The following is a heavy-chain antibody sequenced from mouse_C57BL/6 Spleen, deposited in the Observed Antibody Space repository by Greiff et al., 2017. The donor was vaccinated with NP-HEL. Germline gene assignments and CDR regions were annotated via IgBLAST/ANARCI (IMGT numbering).Heavy chain of an antibody. CDR2: IDPSDSYT. D-gene: IGHD1-1*01. CDR3: ARRYGSSDDGFAY. Sequence: QVQLQQSGAELVMPGASVKLSCKASGYTFTSYWMHWVKQRPGQGLEWIGEIDPSDSYTNYNQKFKGKSTLTVDKSSSTAYMQLSSLTSEDSAVYYCARRYGSSDDGFAYWGQGTLVTVSA. V-gene: IGHV1-69*01. J-gene: IGHJ3*01. CDR1: GYTFTSYW.